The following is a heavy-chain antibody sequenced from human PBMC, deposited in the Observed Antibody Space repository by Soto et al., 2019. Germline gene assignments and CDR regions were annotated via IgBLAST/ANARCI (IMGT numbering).Heavy chain of an antibody. D-gene: IGHD6-13*01. CDR3: ARDLSSSSSCLDY. CDR1: GFTLSSYS. CDR2: ISSSSSYI. V-gene: IGHV3-21*01. Sequence: PGGSLRLSCAASGFTLSSYSMNCVRQAPGKGLEWVSSISSSSSYIYYADSVKGRFTISRDNAKNSLYLQMNSLRAEDTAVYYCARDLSSSSSCLDYWGQGTLVTVSS. J-gene: IGHJ4*02.